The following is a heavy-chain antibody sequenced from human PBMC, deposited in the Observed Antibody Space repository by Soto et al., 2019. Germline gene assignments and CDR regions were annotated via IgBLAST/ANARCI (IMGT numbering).Heavy chain of an antibody. J-gene: IGHJ4*02. D-gene: IGHD3-22*01. CDR2: ISYDGSNK. Sequence: PGGSLRLSCAASGFTFSSYGMHWVRQAPGKGLEWVAVISYDGSNKYYADSVKGRFTISRDNSKNTLYLQMNSLRAEDTAVYYCARDKTYYYDSSGHFDYWGQGTLVTVSS. CDR3: ARDKTYYYDSSGHFDY. V-gene: IGHV3-30*03. CDR1: GFTFSSYG.